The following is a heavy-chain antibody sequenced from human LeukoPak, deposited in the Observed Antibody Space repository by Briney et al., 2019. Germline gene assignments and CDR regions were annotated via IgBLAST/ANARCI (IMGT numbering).Heavy chain of an antibody. CDR3: ARDHTTLTTRHFDF. CDR1: GYTFTGYY. CDR2: INPNSGGT. Sequence: ASVKVSCEASGYTFTGYYMHWVRQAPGQGLEWMGWINPNSGGTNYAQEFQGRVTMTRDTSISTAYMELSSLRSDDTAMYYCARDHTTLTTRHFDFWGQGTLVTVSS. V-gene: IGHV1-2*02. D-gene: IGHD4-17*01. J-gene: IGHJ4*02.